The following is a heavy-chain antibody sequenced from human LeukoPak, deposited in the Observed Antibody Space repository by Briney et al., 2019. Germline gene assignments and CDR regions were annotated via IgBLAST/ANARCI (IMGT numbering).Heavy chain of an antibody. Sequence: SQTLSLTCAISGDSVSSNSAAWNWIRRSPSRGLEWLGRTYYRSKWYNDYAVSVKSRIAINPDTSENQFSLLLNSVTPEDTAVYYCAREAADQYYYDTSDYFGLDYWGQGILVTVSS. CDR2: TYYRSKWYN. J-gene: IGHJ4*02. V-gene: IGHV6-1*01. CDR1: GDSVSSNSAA. D-gene: IGHD3-22*01. CDR3: AREAADQYYYDTSDYFGLDY.